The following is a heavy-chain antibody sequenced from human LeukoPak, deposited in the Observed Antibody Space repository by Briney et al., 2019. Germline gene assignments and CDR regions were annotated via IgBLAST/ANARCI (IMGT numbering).Heavy chain of an antibody. Sequence: ASVKVSCKASGYTLTGYYMHWVRQAPGQGLEWMGWINPNSGGTNYAQKFQGRVTMTRNTSISTAYMELSSLRSEDTAVYYCARGQRRIAAAGALYYFDYWGQGTLVTVSS. D-gene: IGHD6-13*01. J-gene: IGHJ4*02. V-gene: IGHV1-2*02. CDR1: GYTLTGYY. CDR2: INPNSGGT. CDR3: ARGQRRIAAAGALYYFDY.